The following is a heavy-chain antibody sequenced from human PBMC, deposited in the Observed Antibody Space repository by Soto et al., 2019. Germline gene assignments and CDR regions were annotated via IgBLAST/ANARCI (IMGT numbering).Heavy chain of an antibody. V-gene: IGHV3-30-3*01. CDR1: GFTFSSYA. CDR3: ARDITYYDFWSRQTPYYGMDV. Sequence: GGSLRLSCAASGFTFSSYAMHWVRQAPGKGLEWVAVISYDGSNKYYADSVKGRFTISRDNSKNTLYLQMNSLRAEDTAVYYCARDITYYDFWSRQTPYYGMDVWGQGTTVTVSS. D-gene: IGHD3-3*01. CDR2: ISYDGSNK. J-gene: IGHJ6*02.